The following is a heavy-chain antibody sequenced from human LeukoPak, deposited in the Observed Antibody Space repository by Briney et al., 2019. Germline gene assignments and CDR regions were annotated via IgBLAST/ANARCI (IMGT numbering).Heavy chain of an antibody. V-gene: IGHV4-34*01. J-gene: IGHJ3*02. D-gene: IGHD2-15*01. CDR1: GGSFSGYY. CDR3: ASSRVAAASAFDI. CDR2: INHSGST. Sequence: SETLSLTCAVYGGSFSGYYWSWIRQPPGKGLEWIEEINHSGSTNYNPSLKSRVTISVDTSKNQFSLKLSSVTAADTAVYYCASSRVAAASAFDIWGQGTMVTVSS.